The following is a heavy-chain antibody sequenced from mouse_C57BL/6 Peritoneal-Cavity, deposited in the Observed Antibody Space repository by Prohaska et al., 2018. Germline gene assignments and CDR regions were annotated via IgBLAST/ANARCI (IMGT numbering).Heavy chain of an antibody. CDR1: GFNIKDDY. CDR3: TIYYYGSSGYFDV. D-gene: IGHD1-1*01. Sequence: EVQLQQSGAELVRPGASVKLSCTASGFNIKDDYMHWVKQRPEQGLEWIGWIDPENGDTEYASKFHGKATITADTSSNTAYLQLSSLTSEDTAVYYCTIYYYGSSGYFDVWGTGTTVTVSS. J-gene: IGHJ1*03. CDR2: IDPENGDT. V-gene: IGHV14-4*01.